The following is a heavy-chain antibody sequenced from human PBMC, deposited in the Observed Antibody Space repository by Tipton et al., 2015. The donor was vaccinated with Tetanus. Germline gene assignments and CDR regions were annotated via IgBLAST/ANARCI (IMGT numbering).Heavy chain of an antibody. CDR2: ISYDGSNK. V-gene: IGHV3-30*04. CDR3: ARESGGWHYDYYYGMDV. J-gene: IGHJ6*02. CDR1: GFTFSSYA. D-gene: IGHD6-19*01. Sequence: SLRLSCAASGFTFSSYAMHWARQAPGKGLEWVAVISYDGSNKYYADSVKGRFTISRDNSKNTLYLQMNSLRAEDTAVYYCARESGGWHYDYYYGMDVWGQGTTVTVSS.